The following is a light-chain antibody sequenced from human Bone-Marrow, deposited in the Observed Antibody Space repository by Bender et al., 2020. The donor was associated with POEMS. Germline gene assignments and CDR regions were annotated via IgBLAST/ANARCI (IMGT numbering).Light chain of an antibody. Sequence: QSVLTQPPSVSGAPGQRVTISCTGSSSNTGSGYDINWYQHLPGTAPKLLIYGYNNRPSGVPDRFSGSKSGTSASLAITGLQAEDEGDYYCCSYKGGPWVFGTGTKVTVL. CDR2: GYN. J-gene: IGLJ1*01. CDR1: SSNTGSGYD. V-gene: IGLV1-40*01. CDR3: CSYKGGPWV.